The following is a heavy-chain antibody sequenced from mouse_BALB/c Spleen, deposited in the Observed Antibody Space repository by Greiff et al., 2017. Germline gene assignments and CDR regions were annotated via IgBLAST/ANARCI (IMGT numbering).Heavy chain of an antibody. V-gene: IGHV1S127*01. Sequence: QVHVKQSGPQLVRPGASVKISCKASGYSFTSYWMHWVKQRPGQGLEWIGMIDPSDSETRLNQKFKDKATLTVDKSSSTAYMQLSSPTSEDSAVYYCARGVRLYYAMDYWGQGTSVTVSS. CDR1: GYSFTSYW. J-gene: IGHJ4*01. CDR3: ARGVRLYYAMDY. D-gene: IGHD1-2*01. CDR2: IDPSDSET.